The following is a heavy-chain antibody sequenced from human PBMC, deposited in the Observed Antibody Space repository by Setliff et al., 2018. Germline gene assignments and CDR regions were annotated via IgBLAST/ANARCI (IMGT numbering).Heavy chain of an antibody. D-gene: IGHD2-2*01. CDR1: GESFSNNY. Sequence: PSETLSLTCSVYGESFSNNYWSWIRQSPGKGLEWIGESDHGGNTTIHPSLRSRVTISVDTSKNQFSLVLRSVTAVDTAVYYCARGRMRGSCSGPSCTYDPFDIWGQGTPVTVSS. V-gene: IGHV4-34*01. CDR3: ARGRMRGSCSGPSCTYDPFDI. CDR2: SDHGGNT. J-gene: IGHJ3*02.